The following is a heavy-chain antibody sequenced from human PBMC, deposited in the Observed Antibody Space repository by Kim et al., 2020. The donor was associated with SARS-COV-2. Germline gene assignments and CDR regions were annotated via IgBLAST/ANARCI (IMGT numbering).Heavy chain of an antibody. Sequence: SETLSLTCTVSGDSISSGSYYWSWLRQPAGKGLEWVGRIYTSGITNYNPSLKSRVTISLDTSKNQVSLKMSSVTAADTSVYYGARAGSGWFRGYYPSGLDVWGQGNTVTVSS. CDR1: GDSISSGSYY. CDR3: ARAGSGWFRGYYPSGLDV. CDR2: IYTSGIT. V-gene: IGHV4-61*02. D-gene: IGHD6-13*01. J-gene: IGHJ6*02.